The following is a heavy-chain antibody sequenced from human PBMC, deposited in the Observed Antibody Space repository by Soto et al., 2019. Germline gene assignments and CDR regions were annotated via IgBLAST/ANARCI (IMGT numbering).Heavy chain of an antibody. CDR1: GGSISSSDHY. D-gene: IGHD3-16*01. CDR2: IYYSGIT. Sequence: SETLSLTCAVSGGSISSSDHYWCWIRHPPGKGLEWVGSIYYSGITYYNPSLKSRVTISVDTSKNQFSLKLTSVTAADKAVYYCARQWEVFLSPGFDPWGKGTLVTVAS. CDR3: ARQWEVFLSPGFDP. V-gene: IGHV4-39*01. J-gene: IGHJ5*02.